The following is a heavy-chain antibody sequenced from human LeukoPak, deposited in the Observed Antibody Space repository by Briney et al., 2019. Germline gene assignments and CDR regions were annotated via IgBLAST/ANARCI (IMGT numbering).Heavy chain of an antibody. D-gene: IGHD6-19*01. CDR2: IYSGGST. J-gene: IGHJ4*02. CDR3: ARESPAVAWHPLDY. V-gene: IGHV3-53*01. Sequence: GGSLRLSCAASGFTVSSNYMSWVRQAPGKGLEWVSVIYSGGSTYYADSVKGRFTISRDNSKNTLYLQMNSLRAEDTAVYYCARESPAVAWHPLDYWGQGTLVIVSS. CDR1: GFTVSSNY.